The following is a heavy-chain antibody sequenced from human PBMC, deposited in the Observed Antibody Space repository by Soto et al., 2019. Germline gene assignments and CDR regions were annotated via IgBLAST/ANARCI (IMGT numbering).Heavy chain of an antibody. CDR3: ARDTGTYPYYFDY. CDR1: GGSISSGENF. CDR2: IHHSGST. J-gene: IGHJ4*02. V-gene: IGHV4-30-4*01. Sequence: QVQLQESGPGLVKPSQTLSLTCTVSGGSISSGENFWNWIRQSPGKGLEWIGYIHHSGSTYYNPSLKSRLTKSVDTSQNQIPLEPNSVAAADPAGYYWARDTGTYPYYFDYWGQGTLVTVSS.